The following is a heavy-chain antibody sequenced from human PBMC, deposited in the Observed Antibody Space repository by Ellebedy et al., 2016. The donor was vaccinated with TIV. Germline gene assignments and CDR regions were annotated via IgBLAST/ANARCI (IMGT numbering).Heavy chain of an antibody. CDR2: ITPSTGDT. CDR1: VYTFTGYH. J-gene: IGHJ3*02. Sequence: ASVKVSXXSSVYTFTGYHIHWVRQAPGQGLEWMGWITPSTGDTNYAQKFQGRVTMTRDTSISTAYMELSRLSFDDSAVYFCARGVQFFSYAFDIWGQGTLVTVSS. D-gene: IGHD3-3*01. V-gene: IGHV1-2*02. CDR3: ARGVQFFSYAFDI.